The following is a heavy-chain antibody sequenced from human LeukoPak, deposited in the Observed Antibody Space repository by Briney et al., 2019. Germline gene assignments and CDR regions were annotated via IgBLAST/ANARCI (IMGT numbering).Heavy chain of an antibody. Sequence: SETLSLTCAVYGGSFSGYYWSWIRQPPGTGLEWIAEINNSGTTNYNPSLKGRVTISVDTSKNQFSLKLSSVTAADTAVYYCARGVGFRYQLLSYWGQGTLVTVSS. CDR2: INNSGTT. V-gene: IGHV4-34*01. J-gene: IGHJ4*02. CDR1: GGSFSGYY. CDR3: ARGVGFRYQLLSY. D-gene: IGHD2-2*01.